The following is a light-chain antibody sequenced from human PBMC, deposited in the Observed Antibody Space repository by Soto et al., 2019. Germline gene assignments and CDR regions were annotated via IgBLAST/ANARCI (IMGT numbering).Light chain of an antibody. Sequence: EIVLTQSPGTLSLSPGERATLSCRASESLSSNYLAWYQQKPGQAPRLLIYGASRRAPVIPDKFSGSGSGTDFTLTISRLQPEDSAVYYCQQYGGSPMYTFGPGTKLEIK. CDR3: QQYGGSPMYT. J-gene: IGKJ2*01. CDR1: ESLSSNY. V-gene: IGKV3-20*01. CDR2: GAS.